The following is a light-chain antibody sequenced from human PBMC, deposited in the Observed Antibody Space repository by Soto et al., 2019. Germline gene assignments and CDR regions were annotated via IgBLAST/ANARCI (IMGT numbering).Light chain of an antibody. Sequence: SVLTKPASVSVFPGQSITISCTRTSSDVGGYNYVSWYQQHPGKAPKFMIYDVSNRPSGVSNRFSGSKSGNTASLTISGLQAEDEADYYCCSYTTSNTRQIVFGTGTKVTVL. CDR3: CSYTTSNTRQIV. CDR1: SSDVGGYNY. J-gene: IGLJ1*01. CDR2: DVS. V-gene: IGLV2-14*01.